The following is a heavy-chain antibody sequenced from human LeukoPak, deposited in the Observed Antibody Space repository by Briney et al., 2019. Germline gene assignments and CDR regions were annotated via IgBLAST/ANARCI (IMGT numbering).Heavy chain of an antibody. CDR1: GYTFTGYY. V-gene: IGHV1-2*02. CDR3: AKTGGDYTNGWYGYYFDS. J-gene: IGHJ4*02. D-gene: IGHD6-19*01. CDR2: INPDSGGT. Sequence: ASVTVSCKASGYTFTGYYMHWVRQAPGQGLEWMGWINPDSGGTHYAQKFQGRVTMTRDTSISTAYLELSSLESDDTALYYCAKTGGDYTNGWYGYYFDSWGQGTLVTVSS.